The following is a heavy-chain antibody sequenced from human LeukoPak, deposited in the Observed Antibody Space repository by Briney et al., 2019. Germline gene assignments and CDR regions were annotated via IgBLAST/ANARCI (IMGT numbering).Heavy chain of an antibody. V-gene: IGHV3-33*01. D-gene: IGHD3-10*01. CDR2: IWYDGSNK. Sequence: PGGSLRLSCAAFGFTFSSYGMHWVRQAPCKGLEWVAVIWYDGSNKYYADSVKGRFTISRDNSKNTLYLQMNSLRAEDTAVYYCARDSTFYGSGSYTYYYYYYGMDVWGQGTTVTVSS. J-gene: IGHJ6*02. CDR3: ARDSTFYGSGSYTYYYYYYGMDV. CDR1: GFTFSSYG.